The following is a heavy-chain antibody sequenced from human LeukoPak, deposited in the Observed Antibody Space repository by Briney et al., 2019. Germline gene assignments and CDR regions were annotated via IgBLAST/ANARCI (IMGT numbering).Heavy chain of an antibody. J-gene: IGHJ4*02. Sequence: SETRSLTCTVSGGSISSYYWSWIRQPPGKGLEWIGYIYYSGSTNYNPSLKSRVTISVDTSKNQFSLKLSSVTAADTAVYYCARDSDANYDSSGYYNEGYWGQGTLVTVSS. V-gene: IGHV4-59*12. CDR1: GGSISSYY. CDR2: IYYSGST. CDR3: ARDSDANYDSSGYYNEGY. D-gene: IGHD3-22*01.